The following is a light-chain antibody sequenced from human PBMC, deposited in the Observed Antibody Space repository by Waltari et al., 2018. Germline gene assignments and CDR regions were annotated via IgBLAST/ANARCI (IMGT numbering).Light chain of an antibody. V-gene: IGKV1-NL1*01. CDR2: AAS. Sequence: DIQMTQSPSSLSASFGDRVTITCRASQGVGNSLAWYQQKPGKAPKLLLYAASRLESGVPSRFRGSGSGTDYTLTIISLQSEDVATYYCQQYYSKPLTFGGGTKVEIK. CDR3: QQYYSKPLT. J-gene: IGKJ4*01. CDR1: QGVGNS.